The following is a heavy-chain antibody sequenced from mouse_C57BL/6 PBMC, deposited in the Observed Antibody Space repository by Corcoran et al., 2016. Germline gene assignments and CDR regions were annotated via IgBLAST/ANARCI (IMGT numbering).Heavy chain of an antibody. CDR3: ARERTGTVAY. D-gene: IGHD4-1*01. Sequence: QIQLVQSGPELKKPGETVKISCKASGYTLTTYGMSWVKQAPGKGLKWMGWINTYSGVPTYADDFKGRFAFSLETSASTAYLQINNLKNEDTATYFCARERTGTVAYWGQGTLVTVSA. V-gene: IGHV9-3*01. CDR1: GYTLTTYG. J-gene: IGHJ3*01. CDR2: INTYSGVP.